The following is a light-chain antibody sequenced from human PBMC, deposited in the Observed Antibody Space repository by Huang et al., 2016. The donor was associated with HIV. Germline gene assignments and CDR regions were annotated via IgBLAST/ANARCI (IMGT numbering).Light chain of an antibody. V-gene: IGKV4-1*01. Sequence: DIVMTQSPDSLAVSLGEAATLTCRSSQSVLSSVTNKNYLAWFQQKSGQSPKLLLFWVSTREAGVPDRFSASGSGTHFTLTINNVKTEDVAIYYCQQYYTSPQTFGPGTRLEI. J-gene: IGKJ1*01. CDR1: QSVLSSVTNKNY. CDR2: WVS. CDR3: QQYYTSPQT.